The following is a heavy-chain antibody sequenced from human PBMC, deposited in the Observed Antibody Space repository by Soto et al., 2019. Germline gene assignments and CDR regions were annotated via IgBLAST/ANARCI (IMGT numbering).Heavy chain of an antibody. V-gene: IGHV3-48*02. CDR3: ARDPQGGCSSTSCYVPYYYYYGMDV. J-gene: IGHJ6*02. CDR2: ISSSSSTI. Sequence: GGSLRLSCAASGFTFSSYSMNWVRQAPGKGLEWVSYISSSSSTIYYADSVKGRFTISRDNAKNSLYLQMNSLRDEDTAVYYCARDPQGGCSSTSCYVPYYYYYGMDVWGQGTTVTVSS. CDR1: GFTFSSYS. D-gene: IGHD2-2*01.